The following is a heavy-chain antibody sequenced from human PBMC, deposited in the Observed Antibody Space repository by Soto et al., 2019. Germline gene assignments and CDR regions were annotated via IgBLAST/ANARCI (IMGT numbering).Heavy chain of an antibody. Sequence: PGGSLRLSCVASGFTFSSYAMTWVRQAPGKGLEWVSSMGGSGRSTYYTDSVKSRFTISRDNSKSTLYLQMTSLTSDDTAVYYCARGWGKYFGVNDFWGQGTLVTVSS. CDR1: GFTFSSYA. J-gene: IGHJ4*02. CDR3: ARGWGKYFGVNDF. CDR2: MGGSGRST. D-gene: IGHD2-8*01. V-gene: IGHV3-23*01.